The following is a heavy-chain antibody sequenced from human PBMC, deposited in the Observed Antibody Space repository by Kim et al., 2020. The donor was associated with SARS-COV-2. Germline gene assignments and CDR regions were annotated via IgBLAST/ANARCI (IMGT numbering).Heavy chain of an antibody. J-gene: IGHJ4*02. CDR3: TRGLDLRPDF. Sequence: SETLSLTCTVSGASISIPGYYWSWIRQHPGKGLEWIGSIYYGGCIHYKPSLKSRATISIDASKHQFSLDLRSVTAADTALYFCTRGLDLRPDFWGQGTLVSVSS. CDR2: IYYGGCI. CDR1: GASISIPGYY. V-gene: IGHV4-31*03. D-gene: IGHD6-25*01.